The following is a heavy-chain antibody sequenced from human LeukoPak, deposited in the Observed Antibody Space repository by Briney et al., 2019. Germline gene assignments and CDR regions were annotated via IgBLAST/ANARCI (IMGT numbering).Heavy chain of an antibody. CDR3: ARHRGIAAAGSEFDP. CDR2: INHSGST. CDR1: GGSFSGYY. Sequence: SETLSLTCAVYGGSFSGYYWSWIRQPPGKGLEWIGEINHSGSTNYNPSLKSRVTISVDTSKNQFSLKLSSVTAADTAVYYCARHRGIAAAGSEFDPWGQGTLVTVSS. J-gene: IGHJ5*02. V-gene: IGHV4-34*01. D-gene: IGHD6-13*01.